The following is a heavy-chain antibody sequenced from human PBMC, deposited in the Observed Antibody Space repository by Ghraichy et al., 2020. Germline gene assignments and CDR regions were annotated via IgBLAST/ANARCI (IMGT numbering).Heavy chain of an antibody. Sequence: GESLNISCAASGFTFSSYSMNWVRQAPGKGLEWVSSISSSGSYIYYADSVKGRFTISRDNAKNSVYLQMNSLRAEDTAVYYCARQRMDDSGIYYYYYYYYGMDVWGQGTTVTVSS. J-gene: IGHJ6*02. CDR3: ARQRMDDSGIYYYYYYYYGMDV. D-gene: IGHD3-22*01. CDR2: ISSSGSYI. CDR1: GFTFSSYS. V-gene: IGHV3-21*01.